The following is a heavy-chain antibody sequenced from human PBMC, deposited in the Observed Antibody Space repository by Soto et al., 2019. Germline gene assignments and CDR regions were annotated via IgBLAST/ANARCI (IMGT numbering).Heavy chain of an antibody. V-gene: IGHV3-21*01. J-gene: IGHJ4*02. CDR3: AREPYDYVWGSYRYQGNFDY. D-gene: IGHD3-16*02. Sequence: EVQLVESGGGLVKPGGSLRLSCAASGFTFSSYSMNWVRQAPGKGLEWVSSISSSSSYIYYADSVKGRFTISRDNAKNSXYXXMNSLRAEDTAVYYCAREPYDYVWGSYRYQGNFDYWGQGTLVTVSS. CDR1: GFTFSSYS. CDR2: ISSSSSYI.